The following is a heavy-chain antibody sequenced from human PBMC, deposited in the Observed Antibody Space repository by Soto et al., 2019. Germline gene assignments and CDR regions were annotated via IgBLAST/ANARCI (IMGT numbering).Heavy chain of an antibody. Sequence: PSETLSLTCTVSGGSISSGGYYWSWIRQHPGKGLEWIGYIYYSGSTYYNPSLKSRVTISIDTSTKQFFLKLSSVTAADTAVYYCVRKGFGRLHGLEDVWSQGTTVTVSS. CDR3: VRKGFGRLHGLEDV. CDR1: GGSISSGGYY. CDR2: IYYSGST. V-gene: IGHV4-31*03. D-gene: IGHD3-10*01. J-gene: IGHJ6*02.